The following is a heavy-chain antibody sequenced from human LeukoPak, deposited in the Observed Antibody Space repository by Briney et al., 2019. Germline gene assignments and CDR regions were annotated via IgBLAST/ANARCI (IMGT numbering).Heavy chain of an antibody. CDR1: GYTFSNYG. D-gene: IGHD4-17*01. CDR3: ARDPSTVTTRTYPLDY. V-gene: IGHV1-18*01. J-gene: IGHJ4*02. CDR2: ISAYNGNT. Sequence: ASVKVSCKASGYTFSNYGISWVRQAPGQGLEWMGWISAYNGNTNYAQKFQGRVTMTRDTFTSTAYMEVRSLRSEDTAMYYCARDPSTVTTRTYPLDYWGQGTLVTVSS.